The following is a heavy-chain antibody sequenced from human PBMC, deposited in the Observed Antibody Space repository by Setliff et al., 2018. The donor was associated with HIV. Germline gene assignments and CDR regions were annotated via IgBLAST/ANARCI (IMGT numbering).Heavy chain of an antibody. CDR2: IYYSGST. J-gene: IGHJ4*02. V-gene: IGHV4-61*01. D-gene: IGHD3-22*01. CDR3: ARSVLYYETSGYYQYDVDY. CDR1: GGSVSTCNYY. Sequence: SETLSLTCTVSGGSVSTCNYYWNWIRLPPGTGLEWLGYIYYSGSTNYNPSLKSRVTISVDTSKSQFSLRLSSLTAADTAVYYCARSVLYYETSGYYQYDVDYWGQGTLVT.